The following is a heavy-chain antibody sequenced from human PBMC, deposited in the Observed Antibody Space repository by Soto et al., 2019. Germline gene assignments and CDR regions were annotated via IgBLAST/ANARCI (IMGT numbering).Heavy chain of an antibody. CDR3: APERYGGNSGWFDP. CDR1: GGSISSGDYY. CDR2: IYYSGST. D-gene: IGHD2-21*02. Sequence: QVQLQESGPGLVKPSQTLSLTCTVSGGSISSGDYYWSWIRQPPGKGLEWIGYIYYSGSTYYNPSLKSRVTRSVDTSKNQFSLTRSSVTAADTAVYYCAPERYGGNSGWFDPWGQGTLVTVSS. V-gene: IGHV4-30-4*01. J-gene: IGHJ5*02.